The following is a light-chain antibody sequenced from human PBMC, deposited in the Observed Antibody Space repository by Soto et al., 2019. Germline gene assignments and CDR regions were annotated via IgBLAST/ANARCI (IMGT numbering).Light chain of an antibody. CDR1: QSVSSN. V-gene: IGKV3D-15*01. Sequence: EIVMTQSPATLFVSSGERATPFCRASQSVSSNLAWYQQKPGQAPRLLIYGASAWATGISARFSGSGSGTEFTLTISSLQSEDFAVYYCQQYNKWPITFGQGTRLEI. CDR3: QQYNKWPIT. J-gene: IGKJ5*01. CDR2: GAS.